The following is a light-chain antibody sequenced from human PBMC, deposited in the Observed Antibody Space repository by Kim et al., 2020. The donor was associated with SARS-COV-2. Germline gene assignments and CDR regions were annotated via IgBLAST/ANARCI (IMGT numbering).Light chain of an antibody. Sequence: SASLGSIVILSCSASQSVGTHLAWYQQRPGQSPRLLIYRATTRATGIPARFSGSGSGAEFTLTINSLQSEDYAIYYCQQCQTAITFGQGTRLEIK. J-gene: IGKJ5*01. V-gene: IGKV3D-15*01. CDR3: QQCQTAIT. CDR1: QSVGTH. CDR2: RAT.